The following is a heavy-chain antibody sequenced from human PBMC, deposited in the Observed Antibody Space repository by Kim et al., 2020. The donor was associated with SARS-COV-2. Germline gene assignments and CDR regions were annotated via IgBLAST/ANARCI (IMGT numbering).Heavy chain of an antibody. V-gene: IGHV3-21*01. CDR2: ISSSSSYI. Sequence: GGSLRHSCAASGFTFSSYSMNWVCQAPGKGLEWVSTISSSSSYIYYADSVKGRFTISRDNAKNSVFLQMNSLSPEDTAVYYCASPKDVDRGMCLGYRY. CDR3: ASPKDVDRGMCLGYRY. CDR1: GFTFSSYS. D-gene: IGHD5-12*01. J-gene: IGHJ2*01.